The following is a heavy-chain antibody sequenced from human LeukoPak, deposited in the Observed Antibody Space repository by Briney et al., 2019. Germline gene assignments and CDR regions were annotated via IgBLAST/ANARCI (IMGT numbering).Heavy chain of an antibody. CDR1: GFTVSHNY. CDR3: ARDGSPFQL. V-gene: IGHV3-53*04. Sequence: GGSLRLSCAASGFTVSHNYMNWVRQAPGKGLEWVSVVYSDGSIHYTESVKGRFTISRHNSNNTLSLQMNSLRAEDTAVYYCARDGSPFQLWGQGTLVTVST. J-gene: IGHJ1*01. CDR2: VYSDGSI. D-gene: IGHD1-1*01.